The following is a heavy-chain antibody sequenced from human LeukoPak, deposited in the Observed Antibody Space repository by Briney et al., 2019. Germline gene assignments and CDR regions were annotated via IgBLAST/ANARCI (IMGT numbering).Heavy chain of an antibody. Sequence: AGALRISCIAPGFTFTTYWMSWVRQAPGKLLQWAANKKYDGGGKYYVDSVKGRFTISRDNAKSSLYLQMDSLRAEDTAVYYCAKGGHLDYWGPGALVTVSS. J-gene: IGHJ4*02. V-gene: IGHV3-7*03. CDR2: KKYDGGGK. CDR1: GFTFTTYW. CDR3: AKGGHLDY.